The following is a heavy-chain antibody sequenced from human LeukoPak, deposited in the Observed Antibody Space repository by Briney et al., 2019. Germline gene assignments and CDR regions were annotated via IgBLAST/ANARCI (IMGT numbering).Heavy chain of an antibody. V-gene: IGHV5-51*01. D-gene: IGHD6-19*01. J-gene: IGHJ4*02. CDR1: GYTFATYW. CDR2: IYPGDSDT. Sequence: GESLKISCKGSGYTFATYWIGWVRQMPGEGLEWMVIIYPGDSDTRYSPSFQGQVTISADKSITTAYLQWSSLKASDTAMFYCARHVVPYSSGLTGFDYWGQGTLVTVSS. CDR3: ARHVVPYSSGLTGFDY.